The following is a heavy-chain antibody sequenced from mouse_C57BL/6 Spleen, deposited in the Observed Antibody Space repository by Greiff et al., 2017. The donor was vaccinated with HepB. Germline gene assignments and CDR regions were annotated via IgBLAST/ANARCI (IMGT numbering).Heavy chain of an antibody. CDR3: TRSKIYYGNYWYFDV. V-gene: IGHV1-5*01. CDR2: IYPGNSDT. D-gene: IGHD2-1*01. Sequence: VHVKQSGTVLARPGASVKMSCKTSGYTFTSYWMHWVKQRPGQGLEWIGAIYPGNSDTSYNQKFKGKAKLTAVTSASTAYMELSSLTNEDSAVYYCTRSKIYYGNYWYFDVWGTGTTVTVSS. J-gene: IGHJ1*03. CDR1: GYTFTSYW.